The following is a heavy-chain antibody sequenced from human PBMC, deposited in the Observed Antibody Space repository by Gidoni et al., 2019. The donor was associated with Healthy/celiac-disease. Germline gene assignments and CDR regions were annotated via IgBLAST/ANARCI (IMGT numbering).Heavy chain of an antibody. J-gene: IGHJ6*02. CDR1: GGTFRSYA. V-gene: IGHV1-69*04. CDR2: IIPSIGIA. D-gene: IGHD2-2*01. Sequence: QVQLVQSGAEVQKPGSSVKVSCQASGGTFRSYAISCVRQAPGQGLEWRGRIIPSIGIANYAQKVQGRVTITADKSTSTAYMELSSLRSEDTAVYYCARVGVVVPAASEGYYYYGMDVWGQGTTVTVSS. CDR3: ARVGVVVPAASEGYYYYGMDV.